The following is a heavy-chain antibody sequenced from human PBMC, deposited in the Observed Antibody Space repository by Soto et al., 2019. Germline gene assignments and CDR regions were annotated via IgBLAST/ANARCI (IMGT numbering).Heavy chain of an antibody. V-gene: IGHV3-23*01. Sequence: AGGSLRLSCAASGFTFSSYAMSWVRQAPGKGLEWVSAISGSGGSTYYADSVKGRFTISRDNSKNTLYLQMNSLRAEDTAVYYCANDHFYYDSSGYCYYHYWGQGTLVTVSS. CDR2: ISGSGGST. CDR1: GFTFSSYA. CDR3: ANDHFYYDSSGYCYYHY. D-gene: IGHD3-22*01. J-gene: IGHJ4*02.